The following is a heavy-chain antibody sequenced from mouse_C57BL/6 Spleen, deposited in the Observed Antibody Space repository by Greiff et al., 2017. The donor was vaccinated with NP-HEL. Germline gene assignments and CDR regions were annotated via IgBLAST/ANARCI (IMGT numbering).Heavy chain of an antibody. CDR2: IDPSDSYT. J-gene: IGHJ2*01. Sequence: QVQLQQPGAELVKPGASVKLSCKASGYTFTSYWMQWVKQRPGQGLEWIGEIDPSDSYTNYNQKFKGKATLTVDTSSSTAYMQLSSLTSEDSAVYYCARGGDSSGLFDYWGQGTTLTVSS. V-gene: IGHV1-50*01. CDR1: GYTFTSYW. CDR3: ARGGDSSGLFDY. D-gene: IGHD3-2*02.